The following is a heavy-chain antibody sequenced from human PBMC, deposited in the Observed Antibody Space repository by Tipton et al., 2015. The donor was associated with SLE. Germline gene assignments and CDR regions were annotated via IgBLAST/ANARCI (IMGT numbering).Heavy chain of an antibody. CDR3: ARDRGGSNSDAFDI. CDR1: GASISSYY. D-gene: IGHD4-11*01. Sequence: TLSLTCTVSGASISSYYWSWIRQPPGKGLEWIGYIYYTGSTNYNPSLKSRVTTSVDTSKNQFSLKLSSVTAADTAVYYGARDRGGSNSDAFDIWGQGTMVTVSS. CDR2: IYYTGST. J-gene: IGHJ3*02. V-gene: IGHV4-59*01.